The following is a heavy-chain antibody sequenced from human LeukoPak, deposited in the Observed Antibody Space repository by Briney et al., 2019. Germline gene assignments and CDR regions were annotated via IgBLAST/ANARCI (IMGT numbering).Heavy chain of an antibody. D-gene: IGHD3-10*01. CDR3: ARGGYYGSGNDFRFDP. CDR2: IHYTGST. CDR1: GDSISSSYY. Sequence: SETLSLTCTVSGDSISSSYYWSWIRQSPGKGLECIGYIHYTGSTNYNPSLKSRVTISVETSKNQFSLKLKSVTAADTAVYYCARGGYYGSGNDFRFDPWGQGTLVTVSS. J-gene: IGHJ5*02. V-gene: IGHV4-61*01.